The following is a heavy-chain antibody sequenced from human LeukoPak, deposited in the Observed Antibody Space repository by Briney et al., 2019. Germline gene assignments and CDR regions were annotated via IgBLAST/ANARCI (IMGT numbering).Heavy chain of an antibody. CDR2: INPNSGGT. J-gene: IGHJ6*02. Sequence: ASVKVSCKASGYTFTGYYMHWVRQAPGQGLEWVGWINPNSGGTNYAQKFQGRVTMTRDTSISTAYMELSRLRSDDTAVYYCARARLSSSWYNYYYGMDVWGQGTTVTVSS. CDR1: GYTFTGYY. CDR3: ARARLSSSWYNYYYGMDV. V-gene: IGHV1-2*02. D-gene: IGHD6-13*01.